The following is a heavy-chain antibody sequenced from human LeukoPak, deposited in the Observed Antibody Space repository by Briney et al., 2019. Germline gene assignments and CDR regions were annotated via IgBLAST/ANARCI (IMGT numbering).Heavy chain of an antibody. D-gene: IGHD3-22*01. V-gene: IGHV1-2*02. CDR3: ARVAVYDSSGYYDY. CDR2: INPNGGGT. J-gene: IGHJ4*02. CDR1: GYTFTGYY. Sequence: ASVKVSCKASGYTFTGYYMHWVRQAPGQGLEWMGWINPNGGGTNYAQKFQGRVTMTRDTSISTAYMELSRLRSDDTAVYYCARVAVYDSSGYYDYWGQGTLVTVSS.